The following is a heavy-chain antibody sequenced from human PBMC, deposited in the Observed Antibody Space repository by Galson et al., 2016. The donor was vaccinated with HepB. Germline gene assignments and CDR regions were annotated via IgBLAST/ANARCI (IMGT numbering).Heavy chain of an antibody. D-gene: IGHD6-19*01. V-gene: IGHV3-33*08. CDR2: IWSDGSNE. J-gene: IGHJ4*02. Sequence: SLRLSCAASGFTFSGYYMSWIRQAPGKGLEWVAVIWSDGSNEYYTDSVKGRFTISRDNSKNTVFLQMKSLRADDTALYHCVQDYNTGWSYFHHWGQGTLVTVSS. CDR3: VQDYNTGWSYFHH. CDR1: GFTFSGYY.